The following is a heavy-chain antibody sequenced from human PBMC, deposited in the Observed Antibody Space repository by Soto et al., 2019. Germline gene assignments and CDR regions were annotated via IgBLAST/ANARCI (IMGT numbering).Heavy chain of an antibody. CDR1: GGTISSSD. CDR3: ARLAAYRTMVRDY. V-gene: IGHV4-59*08. CDR2: IYYSGST. J-gene: IGHJ4*02. D-gene: IGHD3-10*01. Sequence: SEILSLPRSVFGGTISSSDCSWIRKKTGKGLEWIGYIYYSGSTYYNPSLKSRVTISVDTSKNQFSLKLSSVTAADTAVYYCARLAAYRTMVRDYWGQGTLVTVSS.